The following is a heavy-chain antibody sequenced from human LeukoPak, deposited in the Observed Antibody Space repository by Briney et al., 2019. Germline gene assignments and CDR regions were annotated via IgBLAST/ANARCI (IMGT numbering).Heavy chain of an antibody. CDR1: GSSFTSYW. J-gene: IGHJ4*02. CDR2: IYPVDSDT. CDR3: ASRTTVTPVDY. D-gene: IGHD4-17*01. V-gene: IGHV5-51*01. Sequence: GASLQISSPGSGSSFTSYWIGWGRPLPGKGLGWRGTIYPVDSDTRYTPSFQGQVTISADKSISTAYLQWSSLKASDTAMYYCASRTTVTPVDYWGQGTLVTVSS.